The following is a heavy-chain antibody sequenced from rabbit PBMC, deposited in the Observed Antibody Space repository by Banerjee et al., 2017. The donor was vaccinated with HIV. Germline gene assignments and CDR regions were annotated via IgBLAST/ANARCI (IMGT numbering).Heavy chain of an antibody. D-gene: IGHD4-2*01. V-gene: IGHV1S45*01. CDR2: IGIGSGTT. CDR3: ARDYVGGDIFNL. J-gene: IGHJ4*01. Sequence: QEQLVESGGGLVQPGASLTLTCTASGFSFSSGYWMCWVRQAPGKGLEWIGCIGIGSGTTYYASWAKGRFTITKTSSTTVTLQMTSLTAADTATYFCARDYVGGDIFNLWGPGTLVT. CDR1: GFSFSSGYW.